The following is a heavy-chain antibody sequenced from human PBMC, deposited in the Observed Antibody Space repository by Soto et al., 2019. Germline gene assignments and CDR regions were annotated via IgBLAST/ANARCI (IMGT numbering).Heavy chain of an antibody. D-gene: IGHD6-6*01. J-gene: IGHJ3*02. CDR3: ARELVAPRPGDAFDI. CDR1: GYTFTSNG. CDR2: ISAYNGNT. Sequence: ASVKVSCKASGYTFTSNGISRVRQAPGQGLEWMGWISAYNGNTNYAQKLQGRVTMTTDTSTSTAYMELRSLRSDDTAVYYCARELVAPRPGDAFDIWGQGTMVTVSS. V-gene: IGHV1-18*01.